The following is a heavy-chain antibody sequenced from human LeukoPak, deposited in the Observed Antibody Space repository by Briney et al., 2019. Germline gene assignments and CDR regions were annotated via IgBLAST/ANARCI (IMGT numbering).Heavy chain of an antibody. J-gene: IGHJ4*02. D-gene: IGHD3-3*01. CDR1: GGTFSSYD. V-gene: IGHV1-69*06. CDR3: ARGSGSMEYYFDY. CDR2: IIPFFGTV. Sequence: GSSVKVSCKASGGTFSSYDISWVRQGPGQGLEWMGGIIPFFGTVNYARKFQGRVTITADKSTSTAYMELSSLRSEDTAVYYCARGSGSMEYYFDYWGQGTLVTVSS.